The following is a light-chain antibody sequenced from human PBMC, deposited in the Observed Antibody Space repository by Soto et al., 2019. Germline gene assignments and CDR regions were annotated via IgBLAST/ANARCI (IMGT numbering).Light chain of an antibody. Sequence: SLSQVDHTTLSCGATQSVANNLACYPQQPGQPPRLLIYGAYTRATGIPARFSRSASGTDFPLTISSLQSEDFAVYYCQHDTYLPPKTFGQGSKVDIK. V-gene: IGKV3-15*01. CDR1: QSVANN. J-gene: IGKJ1*01. CDR2: GAY. CDR3: QHDTYLPPKT.